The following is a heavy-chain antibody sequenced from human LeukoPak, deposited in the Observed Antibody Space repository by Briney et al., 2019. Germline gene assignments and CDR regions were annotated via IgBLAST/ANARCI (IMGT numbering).Heavy chain of an antibody. J-gene: IGHJ4*02. Sequence: GGSLRLSCAASGFTFSSYSMNWVRQAPGKGLEWVSSISSSSSYIYYADSVKGRFTISRDNAKNSLYLQMNSLRAEDTAVYYCARDQSGIRYFDWLLSDDWGQGTLVTVSS. CDR1: GFTFSSYS. CDR2: ISSSSSYI. D-gene: IGHD3-9*01. V-gene: IGHV3-21*01. CDR3: ARDQSGIRYFDWLLSDD.